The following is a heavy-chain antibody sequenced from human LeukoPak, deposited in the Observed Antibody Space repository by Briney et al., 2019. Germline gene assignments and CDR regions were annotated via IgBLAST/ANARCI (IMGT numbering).Heavy chain of an antibody. V-gene: IGHV3-9*01. CDR3: AIQSGKDY. Sequence: GRSLRLSCAASGFTFDDYAMHWVRQAPGKGLEWVSGISWNSGSIGYADSEKGRFTISRDNAKNSLYLQMNSLRAEDTAVYYCAIQSGKDYWGQGTLVTVSS. J-gene: IGHJ4*02. D-gene: IGHD3-10*01. CDR1: GFTFDDYA. CDR2: ISWNSGSI.